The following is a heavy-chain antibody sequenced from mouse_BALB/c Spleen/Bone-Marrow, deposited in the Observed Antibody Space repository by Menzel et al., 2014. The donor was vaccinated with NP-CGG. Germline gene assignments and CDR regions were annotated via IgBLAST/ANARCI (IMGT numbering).Heavy chain of an antibody. Sequence: EVHLVESGPELVKPGASVKMSCKASGYTFTSYVMHWVEQKPGQGLEWIGYINPYNDGTKYNEKFKGMATLTSDRSSSTAYMELSSLTSEDSAVYYCAKGGNYRYDFDYWGQGTTLTVSS. CDR3: AKGGNYRYDFDY. J-gene: IGHJ2*01. V-gene: IGHV1-14*01. CDR2: INPYNDGT. CDR1: GYTFTSYV. D-gene: IGHD2-14*01.